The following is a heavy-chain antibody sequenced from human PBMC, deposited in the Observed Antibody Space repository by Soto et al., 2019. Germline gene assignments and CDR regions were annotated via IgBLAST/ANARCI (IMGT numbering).Heavy chain of an antibody. Sequence: QVQLVQSGAEVTKPGSSVKVSCKASGGTFSSYAISWVRQAPGQGLEWMGGIIPIFGTANYAQKFQGRVTITADESTSTAYMELSSLRSEDTAVYYCASGYSSGWSPNSSFDYWGQGTLVTVSS. V-gene: IGHV1-69*01. J-gene: IGHJ4*02. CDR2: IIPIFGTA. CDR1: GGTFSSYA. CDR3: ASGYSSGWSPNSSFDY. D-gene: IGHD6-19*01.